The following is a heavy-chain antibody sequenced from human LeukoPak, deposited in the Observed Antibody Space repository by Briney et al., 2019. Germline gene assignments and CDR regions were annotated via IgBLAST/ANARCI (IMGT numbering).Heavy chain of an antibody. CDR3: ARDVRSYYDWYFDL. V-gene: IGHV4-59*01. CDR1: GGSISSYY. CDR2: IYYSGST. D-gene: IGHD1-26*01. Sequence: SETLSLTCTVSGGSISSYYWSWIRQPPGKGLEWIGDIYYSGSTNYNPSLKSRVTISVDTSKNQFSLKLSSVTAADTAVYYCARDVRSYYDWYFDLWAVAPWSLSPQ. J-gene: IGHJ2*01.